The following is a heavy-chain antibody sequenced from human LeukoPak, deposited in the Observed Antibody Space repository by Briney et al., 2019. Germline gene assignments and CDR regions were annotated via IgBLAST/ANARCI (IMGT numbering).Heavy chain of an antibody. J-gene: IGHJ6*02. Sequence: ETLSLTCVLYGGSFTDYYWSWVRQAPGKGLEWVSGISGSGVNTYYADSVKGRFTISRDNSKNTLYLQMNSLRAEDTAVYYCAKDLAYSNYDLKYGMDVWGQGTTVTVSS. CDR2: ISGSGVNT. CDR1: GGSFTDYY. V-gene: IGHV3-23*01. CDR3: AKDLAYSNYDLKYGMDV. D-gene: IGHD4-11*01.